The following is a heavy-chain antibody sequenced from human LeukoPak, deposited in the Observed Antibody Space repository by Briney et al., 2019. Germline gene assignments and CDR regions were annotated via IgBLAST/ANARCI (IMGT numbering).Heavy chain of an antibody. J-gene: IGHJ4*02. CDR2: IWYDGSNK. CDR3: AKDSVIPYYYDSSGSPSY. Sequence: GSLRLSCAASGFTFSNYGMHWVRQAPGKGLEWVAVIWYDGSNKYYGDSVKGRFTISRDNSKNTLYLQMNSLRAEDTAVYYCAKDSVIPYYYDSSGSPSYWGQGTLVTVSS. D-gene: IGHD3-22*01. V-gene: IGHV3-33*06. CDR1: GFTFSNYG.